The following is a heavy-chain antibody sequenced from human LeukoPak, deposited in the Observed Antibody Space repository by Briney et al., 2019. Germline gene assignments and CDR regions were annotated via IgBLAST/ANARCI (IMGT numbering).Heavy chain of an antibody. D-gene: IGHD1-7*01. Sequence: KPSETLSLTCTVSGGFISSSYFWGWIRQPPGKGLEWIGSIYYNDNTYYNPSLKSGVTISLDTSKNQFSLKLTSVTAADTAVYYCAGNYAWGQGTLVTVSS. CDR1: GGFISSSYF. J-gene: IGHJ4*02. CDR2: IYYNDNT. V-gene: IGHV4-39*07. CDR3: AGNYA.